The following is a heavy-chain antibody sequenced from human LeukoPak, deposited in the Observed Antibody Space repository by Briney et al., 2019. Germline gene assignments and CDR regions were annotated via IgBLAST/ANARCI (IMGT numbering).Heavy chain of an antibody. D-gene: IGHD1-26*01. Sequence: SETLSLTCAVYGGSFSGYYWSWIRQPPGKGLEWIGEINHSGSTNYNPSLKSRVTISVDTSKNQFSLKLSSVTAADTAVYYCAREGKWELLTLTPPSYWGQGTLVTVSS. CDR1: GGSFSGYY. CDR3: AREGKWELLTLTPPSY. J-gene: IGHJ4*02. V-gene: IGHV4-34*01. CDR2: INHSGST.